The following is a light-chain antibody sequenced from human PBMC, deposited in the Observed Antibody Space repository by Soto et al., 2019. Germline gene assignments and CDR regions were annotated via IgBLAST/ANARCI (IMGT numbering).Light chain of an antibody. CDR3: HQYDDGPYT. V-gene: IGKV3-15*01. J-gene: IGKJ2*01. CDR2: GAS. Sequence: EIVMTQSPATLSLSPGERATLSCRASQSVSSNVAWYQQIPGQTPRLLIYGASTRATGIPVRFSGSGSGTEFTLTISSLQSEEFAVYYCHQYDDGPYTFGQATKVDIK. CDR1: QSVSSN.